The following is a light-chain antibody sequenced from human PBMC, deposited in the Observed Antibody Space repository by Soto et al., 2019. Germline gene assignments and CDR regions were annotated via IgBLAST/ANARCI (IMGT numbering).Light chain of an antibody. CDR3: QQSYSTPFT. CDR2: AAS. CDR1: QSISSY. J-gene: IGKJ3*01. Sequence: DIQMTQSPSSLSASVGDRVTITCRASQSISSYLNWYQQKPGKAPKLLIYAASSLQSGVPPRFSGSGSWTDFTLTISSLQPEDFATYYCQQSYSTPFTFGPGTKVDIK. V-gene: IGKV1-39*01.